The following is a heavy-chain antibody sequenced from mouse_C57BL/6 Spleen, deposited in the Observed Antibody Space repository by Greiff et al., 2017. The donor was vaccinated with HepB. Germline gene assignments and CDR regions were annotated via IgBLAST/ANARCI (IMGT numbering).Heavy chain of an antibody. CDR3: ARGGWDEVGTY. CDR2: IYPRSGNT. D-gene: IGHD4-1*01. V-gene: IGHV1-81*01. Sequence: QVQLKESGAELARPGASVKLSCKASGYTFTSYGISWVKQRTGQGLEWIGEIYPRSGNTYYNEKFKGKATLTADKSSSTAYMELRSLTSEDSAVYFCARGGWDEVGTYWGQGTLVTVSA. CDR1: GYTFTSYG. J-gene: IGHJ3*01.